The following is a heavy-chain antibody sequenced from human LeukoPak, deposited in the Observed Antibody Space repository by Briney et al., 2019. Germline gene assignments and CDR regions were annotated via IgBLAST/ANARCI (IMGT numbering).Heavy chain of an antibody. CDR1: GGTFSSYA. CDR2: IIPIFGTA. J-gene: IGHJ3*02. D-gene: IGHD3-22*01. V-gene: IGHV1-69*13. Sequence: SVTVSCKASGGTFSSYAISWVRQAPGQGLEWMGGIIPIFGTANYAQKFQGRVTITADESTSTAYMELSSLRSEDTAVYYCARDIKYYDSSGLVALDAFDIWGQGTMVTVSS. CDR3: ARDIKYYDSSGLVALDAFDI.